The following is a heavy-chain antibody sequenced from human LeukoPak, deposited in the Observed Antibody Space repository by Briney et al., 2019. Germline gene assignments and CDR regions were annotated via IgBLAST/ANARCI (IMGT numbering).Heavy chain of an antibody. Sequence: GGSLRLSCAASGFTFSSYAMSWVRQAPGKGLEWVSAISGSGGSTYYADSVKGRFTISRDNSKNTLYLQMDSLRAEDTAVYYCAKEGDYGSGSYHYYGMDVWGKGTTVTVSS. CDR2: ISGSGGST. V-gene: IGHV3-23*01. J-gene: IGHJ6*04. D-gene: IGHD3-10*01. CDR1: GFTFSSYA. CDR3: AKEGDYGSGSYHYYGMDV.